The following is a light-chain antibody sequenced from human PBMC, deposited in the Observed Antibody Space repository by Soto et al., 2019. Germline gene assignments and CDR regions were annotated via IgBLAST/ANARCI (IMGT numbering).Light chain of an antibody. CDR2: KAS. V-gene: IGKV1-5*03. Sequence: DIQMTQSPSTLSASVGDRVTITCRASQSISNWLAWYQQKPGKAPKLLIYKASSLQGGVPSRFSGSGSGTEFTLTISSLQPDAFATYYCQQYDTYRTFGQGTKVEIK. CDR1: QSISNW. CDR3: QQYDTYRT. J-gene: IGKJ1*01.